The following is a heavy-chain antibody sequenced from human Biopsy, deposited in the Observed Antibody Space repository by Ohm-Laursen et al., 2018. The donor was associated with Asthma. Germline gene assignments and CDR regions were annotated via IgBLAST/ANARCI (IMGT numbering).Heavy chain of an antibody. CDR1: GFTMGING. CDR3: ARAYGGNFFSGAFDI. V-gene: IGHV3-30*03. D-gene: IGHD4-23*01. J-gene: IGHJ3*02. Sequence: SLRLSCAAPGFTMGINGINWVRQAPGKGLEWMAFLSFDGRSTYYADFLKGRLSITRDNSRKTLFLHINSLRAEDTAVYYCARAYGGNFFSGAFDIWGQGTMVTVSS. CDR2: LSFDGRST.